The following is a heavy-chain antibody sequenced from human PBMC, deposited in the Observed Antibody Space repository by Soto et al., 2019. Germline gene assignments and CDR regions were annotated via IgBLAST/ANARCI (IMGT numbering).Heavy chain of an antibody. CDR2: IYYSGTT. V-gene: IGHV4-30-4*01. J-gene: IGHJ4*02. Sequence: SETLSLTCTVSGDSITNDNYYWSWIRQSSGKGLEWIGYIYYSGTTHYNPSLKSRLIISMDTSKNQFSLRLGSVSAADTAVYYCAAKSWFDNSGSTYWGQGAMVTVYS. CDR1: GDSITNDNYY. CDR3: AAKSWFDNSGSTY. D-gene: IGHD3-22*01.